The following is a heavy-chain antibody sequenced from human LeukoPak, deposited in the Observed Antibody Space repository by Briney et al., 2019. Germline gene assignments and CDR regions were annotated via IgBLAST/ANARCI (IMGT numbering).Heavy chain of an antibody. D-gene: IGHD2-15*01. Sequence: ASVKVSCKASGYTFTGYYIHWVRQAPGQGLEWMGWINPNSGGINSAQKFQGRVTMTRDTSISTAYMELSRLQSDDTAVYYCGWSPNTFYLDYWGQGTLVTVSS. CDR1: GYTFTGYY. J-gene: IGHJ4*02. V-gene: IGHV1-2*02. CDR3: GWSPNTFYLDY. CDR2: INPNSGGI.